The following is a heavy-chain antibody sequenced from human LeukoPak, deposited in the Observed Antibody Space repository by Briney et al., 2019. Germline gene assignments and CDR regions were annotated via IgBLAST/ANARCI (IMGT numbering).Heavy chain of an antibody. CDR3: ASGVPPGGSPHLPH. V-gene: IGHV4-34*01. J-gene: IGHJ4*02. CDR1: GGSFSGYY. Sequence: SETLSLTCTVSGGSFSGYYWSWIRQPPGKGLEWIGEINHSGSTNYNPSLKSRVTISVDTSKNQFSLKLSSVTAADTAVYYCASGVPPGGSPHLPHWGQGTLVTVSS. CDR2: INHSGST. D-gene: IGHD5-12*01.